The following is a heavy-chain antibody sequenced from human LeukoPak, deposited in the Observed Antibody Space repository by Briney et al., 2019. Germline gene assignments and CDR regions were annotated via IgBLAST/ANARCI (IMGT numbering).Heavy chain of an antibody. CDR2: ISGSGGST. Sequence: GGSLRLSCAAAGFTFSSYAMSWVRQAPGKGLEWVSAISGSGGSTYYADSVKGWFTISRDNSKNTLYLQMNSLRAEDTAVYYCAKGALRYFDWLLENWGQGTLVTVSS. J-gene: IGHJ4*02. CDR1: GFTFSSYA. CDR3: AKGALRYFDWLLEN. V-gene: IGHV3-23*01. D-gene: IGHD3-9*01.